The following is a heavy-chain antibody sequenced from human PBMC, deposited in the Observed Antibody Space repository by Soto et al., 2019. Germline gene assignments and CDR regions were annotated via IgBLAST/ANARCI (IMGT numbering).Heavy chain of an antibody. D-gene: IGHD3-3*01. CDR3: AHSSTDLNHAMDV. J-gene: IGHJ6*02. Sequence: QITLKESGPTLVKPTQTLTLTCAFSGLSLTTNGLSVGWVRQPPGKALEWLAFIYWDDDKPYSPSLKSRLTITRDTSKNQVVLTMTNMDPVDTATYYCAHSSTDLNHAMDVWGQGTTVSVSS. CDR1: GLSLTTNGLS. CDR2: IYWDDDK. V-gene: IGHV2-5*02.